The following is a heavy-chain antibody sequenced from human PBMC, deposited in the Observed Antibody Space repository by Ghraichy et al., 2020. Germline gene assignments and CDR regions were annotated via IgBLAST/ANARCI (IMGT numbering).Heavy chain of an antibody. J-gene: IGHJ4*02. CDR1: GFTFSMNA. Sequence: GESLNISCAASGFTFSMNAMHWVRQAPGKGLEWVAVIWYDGSNKKYVDSVKGRFTISRDNSNNTLYLQMNSLRAEDTAVYYCARGLTGYYFDYWGQGTLVTVSS. D-gene: IGHD7-27*01. V-gene: IGHV3-33*01. CDR2: IWYDGSNK. CDR3: ARGLTGYYFDY.